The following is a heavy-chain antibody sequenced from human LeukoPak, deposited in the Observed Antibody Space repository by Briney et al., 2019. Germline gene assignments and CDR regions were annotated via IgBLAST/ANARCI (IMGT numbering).Heavy chain of an antibody. CDR3: ARTYYYDSSGYYYGDPQGMDY. V-gene: IGHV1-18*01. Sequence: ASVKVSCKASGYTFTSYGISWVRQAPGQGLEWMGWISAYNGNTNYAQKLQGRVTMTTDTSTSTAYMELSSLRSEDTAVYYCARTYYYDSSGYYYGDPQGMDYWGQGTLVTVSS. J-gene: IGHJ4*02. CDR2: ISAYNGNT. D-gene: IGHD3-22*01. CDR1: GYTFTSYG.